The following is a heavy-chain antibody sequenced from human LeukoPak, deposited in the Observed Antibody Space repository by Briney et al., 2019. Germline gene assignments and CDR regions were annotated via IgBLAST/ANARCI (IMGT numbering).Heavy chain of an antibody. J-gene: IGHJ4*02. V-gene: IGHV4-38-2*01. Sequence: PSETPSLTCAVSGYSISSGYYWGWIRQPPGKGLEWIGSIYHSGSTYYNPSLKSRVTISLDTSKNQFSLKLSSVTAADTAVYYCARAQSYYHSSGYYYASFFDHWSQGTLVTVSS. D-gene: IGHD3-22*01. CDR3: ARAQSYYHSSGYYYASFFDH. CDR1: GYSISSGYY. CDR2: IYHSGST.